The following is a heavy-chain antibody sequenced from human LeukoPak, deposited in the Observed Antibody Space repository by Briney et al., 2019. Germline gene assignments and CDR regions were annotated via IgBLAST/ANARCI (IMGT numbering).Heavy chain of an antibody. J-gene: IGHJ5*02. V-gene: IGHV3-15*01. CDR3: ASGTGHCSSTSCYP. D-gene: IGHD2-2*01. CDR2: IKSKTDGGTT. CDR1: GFTFSNAW. Sequence: PGGSLRLSCAASGFTFSNAWMSWVRQAPGKGLGWVGRIKSKTDGGTTDYAAPVKGRFTISRDDSKNTLYLQMNSLRAEDTAVYYCASGTGHCSSTSCYPWGQGTLVTVSS.